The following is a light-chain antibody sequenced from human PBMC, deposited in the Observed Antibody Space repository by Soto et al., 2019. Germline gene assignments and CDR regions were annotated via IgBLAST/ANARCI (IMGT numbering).Light chain of an antibody. CDR2: GAS. J-gene: IGKJ1*01. CDR1: QSVRSN. V-gene: IGKV3-15*01. CDR3: QQYNNWPRA. Sequence: EIVMTQSPATLPVSPGERATLSCRASQSVRSNLAWYQQKPGQAPRLLIYGASIRATGIPARFSGSGSGTEFTLSISSLQSEDFAVYYCQQYNNWPRAFGQGAKVEIK.